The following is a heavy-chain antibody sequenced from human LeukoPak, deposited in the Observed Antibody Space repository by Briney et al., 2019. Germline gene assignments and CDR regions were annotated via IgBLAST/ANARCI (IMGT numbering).Heavy chain of an antibody. CDR1: DGPFSGYY. CDR2: ISQRGSP. V-gene: IGHV4-34*01. D-gene: IGHD1-7*01. CDR3: VALSGYNWNYVSFDY. J-gene: IGHJ4*02. Sequence: SETLSLTCAVHDGPFSGYYWSWIRQPPGKGLEWIGEISQRGSPNYNPSLKSRVTISINTSKKQFSVELSSVTAADTAVYYCVALSGYNWNYVSFDYWGQGTLVTVSS.